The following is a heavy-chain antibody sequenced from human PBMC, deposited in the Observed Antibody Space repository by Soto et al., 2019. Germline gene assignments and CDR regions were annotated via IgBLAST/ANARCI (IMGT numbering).Heavy chain of an antibody. D-gene: IGHD3-16*01. J-gene: IGHJ4*02. CDR3: ARDHAYRDYWAFDY. CDR2: LYHGGNI. V-gene: IGHV4-4*02. CDR1: GDSINSNDW. Sequence: QVQLQESGPGLVKPSGTLSLTCAVSGDSINSNDWWNWVRKSPGKGLEWIGELYHGGNIYYNPSLKSSVTRSMDKSKNQFSLNLFYVTAADTAVYYCARDHAYRDYWAFDYWGQGALVTVA.